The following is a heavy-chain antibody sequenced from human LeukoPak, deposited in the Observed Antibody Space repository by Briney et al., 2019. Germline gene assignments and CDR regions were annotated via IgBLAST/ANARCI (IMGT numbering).Heavy chain of an antibody. Sequence: ASVKVSCKTSGYTFTTYDNNWVRQAPGQGLEWVGWINPSNGDTKYAAKFQGRVTMTTDTSTTTLYLELRSLSSDDTAIYYCARGLDEATWEPRLGYWGQGTLVTVSS. V-gene: IGHV1-18*01. CDR1: GYTFTTYD. CDR2: INPSNGDT. D-gene: IGHD3-16*01. CDR3: ARGLDEATWEPRLGY. J-gene: IGHJ4*02.